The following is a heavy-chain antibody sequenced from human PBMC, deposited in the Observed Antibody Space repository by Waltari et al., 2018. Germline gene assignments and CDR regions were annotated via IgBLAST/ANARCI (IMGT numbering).Heavy chain of an antibody. CDR3: ARDATEEGYFDL. CDR1: GFTFSSYA. Sequence: QMQLVESGGGVVQPGRSLRLSCAASGFTFSSYAMHWVRQAPGKGLEWVAVISYDGSNKYYADSVKGRFTISRDNSKNTLYLQMNSLRAEDTAVYYCARDATEEGYFDLWGRGTLVTVSS. CDR2: ISYDGSNK. J-gene: IGHJ2*01. D-gene: IGHD2-15*01. V-gene: IGHV3-30-3*01.